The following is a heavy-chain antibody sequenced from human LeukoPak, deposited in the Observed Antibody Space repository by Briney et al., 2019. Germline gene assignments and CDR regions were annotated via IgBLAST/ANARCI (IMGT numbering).Heavy chain of an antibody. D-gene: IGHD3-22*01. CDR1: GGSISSYY. CDR2: IYYSGST. J-gene: IGHJ4*02. Sequence: SETLSLTCTVSGGSISSYYWSWRRQPPGKGLEWIGYIYYSGSTNSNPSLKSRVTISVDTSKNQFSLKLSSVTAADTAVYYCARHYGSSGYYFSSLDYWGQGTLVTVSS. V-gene: IGHV4-59*08. CDR3: ARHYGSSGYYFSSLDY.